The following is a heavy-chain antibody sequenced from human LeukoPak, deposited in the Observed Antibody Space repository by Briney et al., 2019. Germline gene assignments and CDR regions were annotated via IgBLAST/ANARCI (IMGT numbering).Heavy chain of an antibody. J-gene: IGHJ4*02. CDR3: ASGRQLVY. CDR1: GFTFSNYW. V-gene: IGHV3-7*01. Sequence: GGSLSLSCAASGFTFSNYWIGWVRHAPGKGLEWVANIKEVGSEKYYTDSVKGRFTIPRDNPRNSLYLQMNSLRAEDTGVYYCASGRQLVYWGRETVVSVSS. CDR2: IKEVGSEK. D-gene: IGHD6-13*01.